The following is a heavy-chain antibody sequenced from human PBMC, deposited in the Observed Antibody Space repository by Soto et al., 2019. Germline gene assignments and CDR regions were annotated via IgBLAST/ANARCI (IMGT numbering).Heavy chain of an antibody. V-gene: IGHV3-7*04. Sequence: EEQLVESGGGLVQPGGSLRLTCAVSGFSFRSDWMNWVRQAPGKGLEWVAHTNQDGSQKYYVDSVKGRFTIFRDNDKNSLSLQMNSRRVEDTAVYYCSGGVGDAFWGQGTLVTVSS. CDR3: SGGVGDAF. J-gene: IGHJ4*02. CDR2: TNQDGSQK. CDR1: GFSFRSDW. D-gene: IGHD1-26*01.